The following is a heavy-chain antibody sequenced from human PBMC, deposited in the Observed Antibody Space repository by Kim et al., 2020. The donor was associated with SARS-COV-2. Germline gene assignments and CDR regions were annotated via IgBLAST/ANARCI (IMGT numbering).Heavy chain of an antibody. Sequence: SRVTISVDTSKNQFSLKLSSVTAADTAVYYCARSHIRHITIFGVVTPIDYWGQGTLVTVSS. V-gene: IGHV4-39*07. J-gene: IGHJ4*02. CDR3: ARSHIRHITIFGVVTPIDY. D-gene: IGHD3-3*01.